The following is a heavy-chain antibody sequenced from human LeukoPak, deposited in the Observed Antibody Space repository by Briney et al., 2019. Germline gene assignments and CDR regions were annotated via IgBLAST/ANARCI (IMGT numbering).Heavy chain of an antibody. J-gene: IGHJ3*02. CDR2: ISGSGGST. D-gene: IGHD1-26*01. CDR1: GFTFSSYA. Sequence: GGSLRLSCAASGFTFSSYAMSWVRQAPGKGLEWVSAISGSGGSTYYADSVKGRFTISRDNSKNTLYLQMNSLRAEDTAVYYCAKDHGGSGSYFDAFDTWGQGTMVTVSS. V-gene: IGHV3-23*01. CDR3: AKDHGGSGSYFDAFDT.